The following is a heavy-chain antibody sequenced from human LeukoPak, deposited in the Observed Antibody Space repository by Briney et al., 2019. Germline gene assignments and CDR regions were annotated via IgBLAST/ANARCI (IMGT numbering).Heavy chain of an antibody. CDR1: GGSFSGYY. CDR3: ARGILTGYFSYYYYMDV. D-gene: IGHD3-9*01. V-gene: IGHV4-34*01. J-gene: IGHJ6*03. CDR2: INHSGST. Sequence: SETLSLTCAVYGGSFSGYYWSWIRQPPGKGLEWIGEINHSGSTNYNPSLKSRVTISVDTSKNQFSLKLSSVTAADTAVYYCARGILTGYFSYYYYMDVWGKGTTVTVSS.